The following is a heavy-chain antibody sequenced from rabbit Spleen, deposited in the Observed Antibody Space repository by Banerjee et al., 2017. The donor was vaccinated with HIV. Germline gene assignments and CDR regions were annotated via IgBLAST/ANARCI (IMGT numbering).Heavy chain of an antibody. V-gene: IGHV1S45*01. CDR3: ARGEYFTVGFSSYAIYLDL. J-gene: IGHJ6*01. CDR2: IAADSSGTT. D-gene: IGHD8-1*01. CDR1: GFSFSGTYR. Sequence: QEQLVESGGGLVQPEGSLTLTCTASGFSFSGTYRICWVRQAPGKGLEWIACIAADSSGTTYYASWAKGRFTISKSSSTTVTLQMTSLTAADTATYFCARGEYFTVGFSSYAIYLDLWGPGTLVTVS.